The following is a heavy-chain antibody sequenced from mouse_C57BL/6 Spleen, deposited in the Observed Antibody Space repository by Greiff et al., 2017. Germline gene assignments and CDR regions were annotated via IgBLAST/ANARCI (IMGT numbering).Heavy chain of an antibody. D-gene: IGHD1-1*01. CDR1: GYTFTSYG. CDR3: ARNPDYYGSRNYAMDY. Sequence: QVQLQQSGAELARPGASVKLSCKASGYTFTSYGISWVKQRTGQGLEWIGEIYPRSGNTYYNEKFKGKATLTADKSSSTAYLELRSLTSEDSAVYFCARNPDYYGSRNYAMDYWGQGTSVTVSS. J-gene: IGHJ4*01. CDR2: IYPRSGNT. V-gene: IGHV1-81*01.